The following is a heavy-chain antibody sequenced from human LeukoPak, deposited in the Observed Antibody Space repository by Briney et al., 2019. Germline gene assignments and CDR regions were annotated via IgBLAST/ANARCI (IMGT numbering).Heavy chain of an antibody. CDR3: AKDETISGVNYFYY. CDR1: GFSFSNYA. Sequence: PGGSLRLSCAVSGFSFSNYAMSWVRQAPGEGLEWVSGILGSGGGTWYADSVKGRFTISRDNSEKTLFLQMNSLRAEDTAVYYCAKDETISGVNYFYYWGQGMLVTVSS. CDR2: ILGSGGGT. V-gene: IGHV3-23*01. D-gene: IGHD3-3*01. J-gene: IGHJ4*02.